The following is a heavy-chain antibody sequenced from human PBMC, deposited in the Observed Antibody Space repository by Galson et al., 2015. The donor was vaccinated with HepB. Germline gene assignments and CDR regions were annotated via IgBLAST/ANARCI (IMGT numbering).Heavy chain of an antibody. CDR1: GYSLTELS. D-gene: IGHD1-26*01. V-gene: IGHV1-24*01. CDR2: FDPEDGET. CDR3: TIETLYSGSYGAAFDV. J-gene: IGHJ3*01. Sequence: SVKVSCKVSGYSLTELSMHWVRQAPGKGLEWMGGFDPEDGETIYAQKFQGRVTMTEVTSADTAYMELSSLRSEDTAVYYCTIETLYSGSYGAAFDVWDQGTMVTVSS.